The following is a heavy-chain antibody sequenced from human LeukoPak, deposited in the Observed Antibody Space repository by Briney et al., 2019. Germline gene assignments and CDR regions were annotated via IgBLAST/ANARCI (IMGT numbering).Heavy chain of an antibody. Sequence: GGSLRLSCAASGFTFSSYAMSWVRQAPGKGLEWVSAISGSGSSTYYADSVKGRFTISRDNSKNTLYLQMNSLRAEDTAVYYCVKGSNTYSSTSYWHFDLWGRGTLVTVSS. CDR3: VKGSNTYSSTSYWHFDL. D-gene: IGHD6-13*01. CDR1: GFTFSSYA. V-gene: IGHV3-23*01. CDR2: ISGSGSST. J-gene: IGHJ2*01.